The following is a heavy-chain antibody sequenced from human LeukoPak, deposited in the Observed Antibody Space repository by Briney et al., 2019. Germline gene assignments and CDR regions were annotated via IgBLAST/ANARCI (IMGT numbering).Heavy chain of an antibody. J-gene: IGHJ6*03. CDR1: GGSISSSRYY. CDR3: ARVGWNYGVYYYYYMDV. V-gene: IGHV4-39*07. CDR2: IYYSGST. D-gene: IGHD1-7*01. Sequence: SETLSLTCTVSGGSISSSRYYWGWIRQAPGKGLEWIGSIYYSGSTYYNPSLKSRVTISVDTSKNQFSLKLSSVTAADTAVYYCARVGWNYGVYYYYYMDVWGKGTTVTVSS.